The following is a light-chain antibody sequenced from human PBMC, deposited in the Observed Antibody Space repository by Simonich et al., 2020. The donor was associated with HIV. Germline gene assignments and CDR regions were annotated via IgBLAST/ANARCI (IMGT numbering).Light chain of an antibody. CDR1: TGAVTSGHY. J-gene: IGLJ3*02. V-gene: IGLV7-46*01. CDR3: LLSHSGVWV. CDR2: ETS. Sequence: QAVVTQEPSLTVSPGGTVTLTCGSSTGAVTSGHYPYWFKQKPGQAPKTLIYETSNKHSWTFARFSGSLLGGKAALTLSGAQPEDEADYYCLLSHSGVWVFGGGTKLTVL.